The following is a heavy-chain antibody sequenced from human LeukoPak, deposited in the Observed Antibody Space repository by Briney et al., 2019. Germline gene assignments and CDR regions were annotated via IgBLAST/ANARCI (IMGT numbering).Heavy chain of an antibody. CDR3: SHYYDSSGYRGRSNAFDI. Sequence: SETLSLTCAVYGGSFSGYYWSWIRQPPGKGLEWIGEINHSGSTNYNPSLKSRVTISLDKSKNQFSLKLYSVTAADTAVYYCSHYYDSSGYRGRSNAFDIWGQGTMVTVPS. CDR2: INHSGST. CDR1: GGSFSGYY. D-gene: IGHD3-22*01. J-gene: IGHJ3*02. V-gene: IGHV4-34*03.